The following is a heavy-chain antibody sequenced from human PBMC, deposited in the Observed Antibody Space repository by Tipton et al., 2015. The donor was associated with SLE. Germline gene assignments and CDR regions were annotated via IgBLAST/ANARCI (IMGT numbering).Heavy chain of an antibody. V-gene: IGHV3-30*02. J-gene: IGHJ4*02. CDR2: IRYDGSNK. Sequence: SLRLSCAASGFTFSSYGMHWVRQAPGKGLEWVAFIRYDGSNKYYADSVKGRFTISRDNSKNTLYLQMNSLRAEDTAVYYCAKDPGWYSSGWYYDYWGQGTLVTVSS. D-gene: IGHD6-19*01. CDR3: AKDPGWYSSGWYYDY. CDR1: GFTFSSYG.